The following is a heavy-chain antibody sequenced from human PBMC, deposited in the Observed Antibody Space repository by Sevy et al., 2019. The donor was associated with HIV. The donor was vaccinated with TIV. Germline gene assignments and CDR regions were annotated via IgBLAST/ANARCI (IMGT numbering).Heavy chain of an antibody. CDR2: MSGRGDSR. CDR1: GFRFGSQA. D-gene: IGHD3-3*01. J-gene: IGHJ4*01. Sequence: GGSLRLSCVGSGFRFGSQAMSWVRQAPGKGLEWVSGMSGRGDSRGYAHSLKGRFTISRDNSKNTVYLQMNSLTAEDTALYYCAKDVPDQSWYDDFWSGSPCFDYWGRGILVIVSS. V-gene: IGHV3-23*01. CDR3: AKDVPDQSWYDDFWSGSPCFDY.